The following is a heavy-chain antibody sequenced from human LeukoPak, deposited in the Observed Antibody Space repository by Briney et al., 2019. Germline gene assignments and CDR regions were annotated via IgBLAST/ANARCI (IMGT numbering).Heavy chain of an antibody. CDR1: GFAFSSYS. J-gene: IGHJ4*02. V-gene: IGHV3-21*01. CDR3: ARACGGDCYLSDY. CDR2: ISTSTGIYI. D-gene: IGHD2-21*02. Sequence: GGSLRLSRAASGFAFSSYSMNWVRQAPGKGLEWVSSISTSTGIYIYYADSVRGRFTISRDNAKNSLYLQINSLRVEDTAVYYCARACGGDCYLSDYWGQGTLVTVSS.